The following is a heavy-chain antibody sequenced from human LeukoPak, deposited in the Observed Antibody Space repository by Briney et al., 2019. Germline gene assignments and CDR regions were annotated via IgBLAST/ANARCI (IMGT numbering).Heavy chain of an antibody. V-gene: IGHV4-59*01. CDR2: IYYSGSS. D-gene: IGHD3-10*01. CDR3: ARGSMVRGVTGLYYYHMDV. J-gene: IGHJ6*03. Sequence: SETLSLTCTVSGGSISSYYWSWIRQPPGKGLEWIGYIYYSGSSNYNPSLKSRVTISVDTSKNQFSLKLSSVTAADTAVYYCARGSMVRGVTGLYYYHMDVWGKGTTVTVSS. CDR1: GGSISSYY.